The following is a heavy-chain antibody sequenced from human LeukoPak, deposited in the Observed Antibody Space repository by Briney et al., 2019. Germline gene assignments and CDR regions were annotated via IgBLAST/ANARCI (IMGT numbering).Heavy chain of an antibody. CDR1: GYTFINYG. D-gene: IGHD6-13*01. Sequence: GASVKVSCKVSGYTFINYGITWVRQAPGQGLEWMGWISTYNGNTDYAQNLQGRVTMTTDTSTSTAYMELRSLRSDDTAVYYCARIYGIAAVGGDYWGQGTLVTVSS. J-gene: IGHJ4*02. CDR2: ISTYNGNT. V-gene: IGHV1-18*01. CDR3: ARIYGIAAVGGDY.